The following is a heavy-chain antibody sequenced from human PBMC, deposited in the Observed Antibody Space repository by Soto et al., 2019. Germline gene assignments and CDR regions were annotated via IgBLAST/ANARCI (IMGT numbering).Heavy chain of an antibody. CDR3: ARGGRDCSGGSCYPWFDP. V-gene: IGHV3-11*01. CDR1: GFTLSDYY. J-gene: IGHJ5*02. CDR2: IGSTGTTI. D-gene: IGHD2-15*01. Sequence: GGSLRLSCAASGFTLSDYYMSWIRQAPGKGLEWVSYIGSTGTTIYYADSVKGRFTISRDNAKNSLYLQMNSLRAEDTAVYYCARGGRDCSGGSCYPWFDPWGQGTLVTVSS.